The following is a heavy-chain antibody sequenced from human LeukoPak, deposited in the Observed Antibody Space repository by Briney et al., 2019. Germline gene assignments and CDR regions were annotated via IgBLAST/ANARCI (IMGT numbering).Heavy chain of an antibody. Sequence: GGSLRLSCAASGFTVSSNYMSWVRQAPGKGLEWVSVIYRSGNSDYADSVKGRFTISRDNSKNTLYLQMNSLRAEDTAVYYCARRHDSSGYYHDWGQGTLVTVSS. CDR3: ARRHDSSGYYHD. V-gene: IGHV3-66*04. CDR1: GFTVSSNY. D-gene: IGHD3-22*01. J-gene: IGHJ4*02. CDR2: IYRSGNS.